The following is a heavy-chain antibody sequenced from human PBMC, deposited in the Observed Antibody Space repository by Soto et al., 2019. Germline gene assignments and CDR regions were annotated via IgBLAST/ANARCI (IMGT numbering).Heavy chain of an antibody. CDR3: AKGITDTGGYYYYSMDV. Sequence: GGSLRLSCAASGFTFNNYAMSWVRQAPGKGLEWVSGISASGGRTFYADSVKGRFTVSRDFSKNTLSLQMDSLRVEDTAVYFCAKGITDTGGYYYYSMDVWGQGTAVTVYS. J-gene: IGHJ6*02. CDR1: GFTFNNYA. V-gene: IGHV3-23*01. CDR2: ISASGGRT. D-gene: IGHD3-16*01.